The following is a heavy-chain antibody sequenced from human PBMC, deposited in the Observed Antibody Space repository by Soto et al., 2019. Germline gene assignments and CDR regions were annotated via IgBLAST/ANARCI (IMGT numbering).Heavy chain of an antibody. CDR1: GGSISRYY. Sequence: SETLSLTCTVSGGSISRYYWSWIRQPPGKGLEWIGYIYYSGSTNYNPSLKGRVTIPVDTSKNQFSLKLSSVTAADTAVYYFANLDIITFVCIIGPNDEFDIWGQGTMVTVSS. V-gene: IGHV4-59*01. J-gene: IGHJ3*02. CDR3: ANLDIITFVCIIGPNDEFDI. D-gene: IGHD3-16*01. CDR2: IYYSGST.